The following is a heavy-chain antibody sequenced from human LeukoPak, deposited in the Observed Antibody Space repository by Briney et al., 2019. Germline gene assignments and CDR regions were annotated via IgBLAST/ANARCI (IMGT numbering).Heavy chain of an antibody. CDR2: IYYSGST. Sequence: SETLSLTCTVSGGSISSSSYYWGWIRQPPGKGLEWIGSIYYSGSTYYNPSLKSRVTISVDTSKNQFSLKLSSVTAADTAVYYCAHSLRRHYAYFDYWGQGTLVTVSS. CDR1: GGSISSSSYY. J-gene: IGHJ4*02. V-gene: IGHV4-39*07. D-gene: IGHD4-17*01. CDR3: AHSLRRHYAYFDY.